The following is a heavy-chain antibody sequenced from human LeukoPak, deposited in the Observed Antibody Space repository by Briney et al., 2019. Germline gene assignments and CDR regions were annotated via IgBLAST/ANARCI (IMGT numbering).Heavy chain of an antibody. D-gene: IGHD3-3*01. CDR3: ARLRRSLGVVIMDY. Sequence: PSETLSLTCAVYGGTFSGYYLSWIRQPPGKGLEWIGEINHSGSTNYNPSLKSGVPISVVTTQNQFSLKLSSVTAADTGVYYCARLRRSLGVVIMDYWGQGTLVTVSS. CDR2: INHSGST. V-gene: IGHV4-34*01. J-gene: IGHJ4*02. CDR1: GGTFSGYY.